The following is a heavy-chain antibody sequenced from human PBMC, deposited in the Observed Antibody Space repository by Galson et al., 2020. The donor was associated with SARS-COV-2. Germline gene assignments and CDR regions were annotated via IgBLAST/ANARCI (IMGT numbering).Heavy chain of an antibody. J-gene: IGHJ4*02. V-gene: IGHV1-24*01. CDR3: ATGYSSSWYIY. CDR2: FDPEDGET. CDR1: VYTLTELS. Sequence: ASVTVSCKVSVYTLTELSMHWVRQAPGTGLEWLGGFDPEDGETIYSQKSQGRATMTEDTSTDTVYMELSTLRSEDTAVYYCATGYSSSWYIYWGQGTLVTVSS. D-gene: IGHD6-13*01.